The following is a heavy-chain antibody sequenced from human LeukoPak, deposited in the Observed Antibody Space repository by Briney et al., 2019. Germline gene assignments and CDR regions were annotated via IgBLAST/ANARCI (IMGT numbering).Heavy chain of an antibody. CDR2: IYYSGST. CDR3: ARDRQPGIAVAGIDYFDY. Sequence: TSETLSLTCTVSGGSISSYYWSWIRQPPGKGLGWIGYIYYSGSTNYNPSLKSRVTMSVDTSKNQFSLQLSSVTAADTAVYYCARDRQPGIAVAGIDYFDYWGQGTLVTVSS. CDR1: GGSISSYY. J-gene: IGHJ4*02. D-gene: IGHD6-19*01. V-gene: IGHV4-59*12.